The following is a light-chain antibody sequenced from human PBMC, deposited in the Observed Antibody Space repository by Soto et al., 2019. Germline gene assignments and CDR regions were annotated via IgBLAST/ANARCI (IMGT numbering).Light chain of an antibody. J-gene: IGKJ3*01. CDR2: KAS. CDR3: QQYDNYPFT. CDR1: QRISSW. V-gene: IGKV1-5*03. Sequence: DIQMAQSPSTVSASVGDIVTITCRASQRISSWLAWYQQKPGKAPKLLIYKASSLESGVPSRFSGSGSGTEFTLTISSLQPDDFATYYCQQYDNYPFTFGPGTKVHI.